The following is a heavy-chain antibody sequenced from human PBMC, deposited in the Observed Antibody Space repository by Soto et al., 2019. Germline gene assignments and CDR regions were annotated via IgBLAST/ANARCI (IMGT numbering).Heavy chain of an antibody. Sequence: SETLSLTCTVSGGSMRNYFWTWIRQPPGKGLEWIGYIHYSGTTSFFPSYNPSLRSRVTISEDTSKNQFSLKLLSVTTADTAVYFCAAGEASSRNLAPYYLDFWGQGALVTVSS. CDR2: IHYSGTT. CDR3: AAGEASSRNLAPYYLDF. D-gene: IGHD6-13*01. CDR1: GGSMRNYF. V-gene: IGHV4-59*01. J-gene: IGHJ4*02.